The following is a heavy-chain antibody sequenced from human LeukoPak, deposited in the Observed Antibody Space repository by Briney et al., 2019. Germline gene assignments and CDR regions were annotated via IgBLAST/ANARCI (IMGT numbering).Heavy chain of an antibody. CDR2: LKPDGSDK. CDR1: GFTFNYYW. V-gene: IGHV3-7*01. J-gene: IGHJ3*02. Sequence: GGSLRLSCAASGFTFNYYWMNWVRQAPGKGLEWVANLKPDGSDKYYVDSVKGRFTISRDNAKNSLYLQMNSLRAEDTAVYYCAREDMWAFDIWGQGTIVTVSS. D-gene: IGHD2-15*01. CDR3: AREDMWAFDI.